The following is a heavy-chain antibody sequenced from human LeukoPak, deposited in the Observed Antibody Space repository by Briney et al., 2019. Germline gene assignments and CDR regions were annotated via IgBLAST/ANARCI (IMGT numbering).Heavy chain of an antibody. D-gene: IGHD1-7*01. V-gene: IGHV3-48*03. J-gene: IGHJ6*03. CDR3: ARDRGRNWNYLSWVYYYMDV. CDR1: GFTFSSYE. Sequence: GGSLRLSCAASGFTFSSYEMNWVRQAPGKGLEWVSYISSSGSTIYYADSVKGRFTISRDNAKNSLYLQINSLRAEDTAVYYCARDRGRNWNYLSWVYYYMDVWGKGTTVTVSS. CDR2: ISSSGSTI.